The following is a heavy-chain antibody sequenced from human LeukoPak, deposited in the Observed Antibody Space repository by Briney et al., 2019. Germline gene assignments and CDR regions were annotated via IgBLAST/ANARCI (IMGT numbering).Heavy chain of an antibody. CDR3: ARQEGGYYGSGSYYPDYYYHMDV. J-gene: IGHJ6*03. CDR2: IYTSGST. D-gene: IGHD3-10*01. CDR1: GDSISSGSYY. Sequence: ASETLSLTCTVSGDSISSGSYYWSWIRQPAGKGLEWIGRIYTSGSTDYNPSLKSRLTISVDTSKNQFSLRLSSVTAADTAVYYCARQEGGYYGSGSYYPDYYYHMDVWGKGTTVTVSS. V-gene: IGHV4-61*02.